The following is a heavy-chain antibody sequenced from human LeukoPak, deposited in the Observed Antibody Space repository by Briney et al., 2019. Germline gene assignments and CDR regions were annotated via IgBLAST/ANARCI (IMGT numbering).Heavy chain of an antibody. V-gene: IGHV3-21*01. CDR1: GFTSSSYS. Sequence: RGSLRLSCAASGFTSSSYSMNWVRQAPGKGLEWVSSVSSSSSYIYYADSVKGRFTISRDNAKNSLYLQMNSLRAEDTAVYYCARLAPSGAFDYWGQGTLVTVSS. CDR3: ARLAPSGAFDY. D-gene: IGHD3-10*01. J-gene: IGHJ4*02. CDR2: VSSSSSYI.